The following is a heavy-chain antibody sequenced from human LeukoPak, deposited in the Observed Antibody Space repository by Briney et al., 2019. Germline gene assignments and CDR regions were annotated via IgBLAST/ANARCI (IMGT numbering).Heavy chain of an antibody. J-gene: IGHJ5*02. CDR2: INPNSGGT. CDR3: ARRIAARPNWFDP. D-gene: IGHD6-6*01. CDR1: GYTFTGYY. Sequence: ASVKVSCKASGYTFTGYYMHWVRQAPGQGLEWMGWINPNSGGTNYAQKFQGRVTMTRDTSISTAYTELSRLRSDDTAVYYCARRIAARPNWFDPWGQGTLVTVSS. V-gene: IGHV1-2*02.